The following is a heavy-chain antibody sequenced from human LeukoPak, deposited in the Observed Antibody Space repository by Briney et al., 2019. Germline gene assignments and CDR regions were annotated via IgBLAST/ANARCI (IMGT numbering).Heavy chain of an antibody. J-gene: IGHJ4*02. D-gene: IGHD6-13*01. V-gene: IGHV4-4*02. CDR3: ARGRGYSSSWYGYY. Sequence: SGTLSLTCVVSGVSISSGFWWSWVRQPPGKGLEWIGEIHHSGSTYYNPSLKSRVTISLDTSKNQFSLKLSSVTAADTAVYYCARGRGYSSSWYGYYWGRGTLVTVSS. CDR2: IHHSGST. CDR1: GVSISSGFW.